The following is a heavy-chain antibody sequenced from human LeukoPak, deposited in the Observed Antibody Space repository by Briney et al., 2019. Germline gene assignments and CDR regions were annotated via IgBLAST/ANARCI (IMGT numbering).Heavy chain of an antibody. CDR3: AKEDYGGNSKTFDI. V-gene: IGHV3-23*01. D-gene: IGHD4-23*01. Sequence: GGSLRLSCAAPGFTFSCYAMASIRQAPGKGLEWVSTVTNSGSSTYYADSVKGRFTISRDNSKNTLFLQMNSLRAEDTAVYYCAKEDYGGNSKTFDIWGQGTMVTVSS. CDR1: GFTFSCYA. J-gene: IGHJ3*02. CDR2: VTNSGSST.